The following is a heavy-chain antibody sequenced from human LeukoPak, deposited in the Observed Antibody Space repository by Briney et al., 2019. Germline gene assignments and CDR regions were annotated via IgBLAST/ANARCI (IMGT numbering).Heavy chain of an antibody. CDR1: GYSISSGYY. CDR3: ARRAASAIVYYYFYMDV. D-gene: IGHD2-2*02. Sequence: SETLSLTCTVSGYSISSGYYWGWIRQPPGKGLEWIGSIYHSGSTYYNPSLKSRVTISVDTSKNQFSLKLNSVTAADTAVYYCARRAASAIVYYYFYMDVWGKGTTVTVSS. V-gene: IGHV4-38-2*02. J-gene: IGHJ6*03. CDR2: IYHSGST.